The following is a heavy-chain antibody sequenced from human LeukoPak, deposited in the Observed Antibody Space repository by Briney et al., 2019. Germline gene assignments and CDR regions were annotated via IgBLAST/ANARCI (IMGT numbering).Heavy chain of an antibody. CDR3: ARVRGSSGSYEYYHYMDV. J-gene: IGHJ6*03. CDR1: GYTFTSHG. V-gene: IGHV1-18*01. CDR2: ISTYIGNT. D-gene: IGHD1-26*01. Sequence: GASVKVSCKASGYTFTSHGISWVRQAPGQGLEWMGWISTYIGNTNYAQKLQGRVTMTTDTSTGTAYMELRSLRSDDTAMYYCARVRGSSGSYEYYHYMDVWGKGTTVTISS.